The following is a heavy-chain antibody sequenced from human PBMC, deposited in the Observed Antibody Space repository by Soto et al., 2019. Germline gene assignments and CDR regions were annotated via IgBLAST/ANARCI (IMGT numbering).Heavy chain of an antibody. CDR2: IYPGDSDT. D-gene: IGHD6-19*01. V-gene: IGHV5-51*01. CDR1: GYSFTIYC. CDR3: ARHSYSSGWYVYYGMDV. Sequence: GESLKISCKGSGYSFTIYCIGWVLQMPGKGLEWMGIIYPGDSDTRYSPSFQGQVTISADKSISTAYLQWSSLKASDTAMYYCARHSYSSGWYVYYGMDVWGQGTTVTVSS. J-gene: IGHJ6*02.